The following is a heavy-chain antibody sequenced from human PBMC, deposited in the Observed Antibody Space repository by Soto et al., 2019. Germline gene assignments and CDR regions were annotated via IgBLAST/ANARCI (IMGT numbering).Heavy chain of an antibody. CDR1: GFTFSSYA. CDR2: ISSNGGST. J-gene: IGHJ6*02. V-gene: IGHV3-64D*08. Sequence: GGSLRLSCSASGFTFSSYAMHWVRQAPGKGLEYVSAISSNGGSTYYADSVKGRFTISRDNSKNTLYLQMSSLRAEDTAVYYCVKGLESGSYSKYYYYGMDVWGQGTTVTVSS. CDR3: VKGLESGSYSKYYYYGMDV. D-gene: IGHD1-26*01.